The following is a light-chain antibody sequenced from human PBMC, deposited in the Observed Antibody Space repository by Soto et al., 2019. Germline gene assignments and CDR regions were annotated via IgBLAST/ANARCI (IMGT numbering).Light chain of an antibody. CDR3: IQDFISPLT. V-gene: IGKV1-6*01. CDR2: ATS. CDR1: QGIRGD. Sequence: AMHMTQSPSYLSASLGDRVTITCRASQGIRGDLGWYQQKPGKAPKLLISATSTLQSGVPSRFSGRGSGTNFTLTISSLQPEDFATYYCIQDFISPLTVGQGTKVDI. J-gene: IGKJ1*01.